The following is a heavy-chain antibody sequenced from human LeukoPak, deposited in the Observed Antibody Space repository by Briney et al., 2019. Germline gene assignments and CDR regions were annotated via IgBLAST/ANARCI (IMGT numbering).Heavy chain of an antibody. D-gene: IGHD2-2*01. V-gene: IGHV1-69*13. CDR2: IIPIFGTA. CDR3: ARVQLGYCSSTSCYEGYYYYYYGMDV. J-gene: IGHJ6*02. CDR1: GGTFSSYA. Sequence: VASVKVSCKASGGTFSSYAISWVRQAPGQGLEWMGGIIPIFGTANYAQKFQGRVTITADESTSTAYMELSSLRSEDTAVYYCARVQLGYCSSTSCYEGYYYYYYGMDVWGQGTTVTVSS.